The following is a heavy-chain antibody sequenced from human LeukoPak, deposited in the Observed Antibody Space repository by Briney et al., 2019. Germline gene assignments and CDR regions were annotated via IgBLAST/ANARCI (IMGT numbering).Heavy chain of an antibody. J-gene: IGHJ3*02. V-gene: IGHV1-2*06. CDR2: INPNSGDT. Sequence: ASVKVSCKASGYTFTGYYMHWVRQAPGQGLEWMGRINPNSGDTNYAQKFQGRVTMTRDTSISTGYMEVSRLTSDDAAVYYCARDLSVTMGVTRDAFDIWGQGTMVTVSS. CDR3: ARDLSVTMGVTRDAFDI. CDR1: GYTFTGYY. D-gene: IGHD4/OR15-4a*01.